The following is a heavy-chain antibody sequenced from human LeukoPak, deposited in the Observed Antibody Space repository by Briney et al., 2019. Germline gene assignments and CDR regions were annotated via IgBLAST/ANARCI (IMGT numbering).Heavy chain of an antibody. CDR2: IYPGDSDT. V-gene: IGHV5-51*01. CDR3: ARTYYDILTGYSLSDY. CDR1: GYTFSTNW. J-gene: IGHJ4*02. D-gene: IGHD3-9*01. Sequence: GESLKISCKGFGYTFSTNWIGWVRQMPGKGLEWMGIIYPGDSDTRYSPSFQGHVTISADKSISTAYLQWSSLMASDTAMYYCARTYYDILTGYSLSDYWGQGTLVTVSS.